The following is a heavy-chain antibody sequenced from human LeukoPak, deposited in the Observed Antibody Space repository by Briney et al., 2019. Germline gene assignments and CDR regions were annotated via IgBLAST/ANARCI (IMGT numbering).Heavy chain of an antibody. CDR1: GYTFTSYD. J-gene: IGHJ4*02. D-gene: IGHD4-17*01. Sequence: ASMKVSCKASGYTFTSYDINWVRQATGQGLEWMGWMNPNSGNTGYAQKFQGRVTMTRNTSISTAYMELSSLRSEDTAVYYCAKAGYGDYEYYFDYWGQGTLVTVSS. CDR3: AKAGYGDYEYYFDY. V-gene: IGHV1-8*01. CDR2: MNPNSGNT.